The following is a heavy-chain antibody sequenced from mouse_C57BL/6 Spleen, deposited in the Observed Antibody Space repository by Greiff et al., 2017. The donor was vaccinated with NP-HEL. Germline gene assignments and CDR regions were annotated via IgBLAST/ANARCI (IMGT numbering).Heavy chain of an antibody. V-gene: IGHV10-1*01. D-gene: IGHD2-3*01. CDR1: GFSFNTYA. CDR2: IRSKSNNYAT. CDR3: VRPIYDGYSYYFDY. Sequence: EVKLVESGGGLVQPKGSLKLSCAASGFSFNTYAMNWVRQAPGKGLEWVARIRSKSNNYATYYADSVKDRFTISRDDSESMLYLQMNNLKTEDTAMYYCVRPIYDGYSYYFDYWGQGTTLTVAS. J-gene: IGHJ2*01.